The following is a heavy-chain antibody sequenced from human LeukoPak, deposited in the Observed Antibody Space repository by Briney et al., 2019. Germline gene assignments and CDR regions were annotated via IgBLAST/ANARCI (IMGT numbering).Heavy chain of an antibody. J-gene: IGHJ4*02. CDR2: IYHSGST. V-gene: IGHV4-38-2*02. Sequence: SETLSLTCTVSGYSISSGYYWGWIRQPPGKGLEWIGSIYHSGSTYYNPSLKSRVTISVDTSKNQFSLKLSSVTAADTAVYYCARGHSGSYFGGYYFDYWGQGTLVTVSS. CDR3: ARGHSGSYFGGYYFDY. CDR1: GYSISSGYY. D-gene: IGHD1-26*01.